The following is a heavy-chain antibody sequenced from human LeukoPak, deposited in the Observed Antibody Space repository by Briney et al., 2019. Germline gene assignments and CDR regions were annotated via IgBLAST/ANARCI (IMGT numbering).Heavy chain of an antibody. V-gene: IGHV4-34*01. CDR2: INHSGST. J-gene: IGHJ3*02. D-gene: IGHD4-23*01. CDR3: ARPCNPDPTVVTGIDAFDI. CDR1: GGSISSYY. Sequence: SETLSLTCTVSGGSISSYYWSWIRQPPGKGLEWIGEINHSGSTNYNPSLKSRVTISVDTSKNQFSLKLSSVTAADTAVYYCARPCNPDPTVVTGIDAFDIWGQGTMVTVSS.